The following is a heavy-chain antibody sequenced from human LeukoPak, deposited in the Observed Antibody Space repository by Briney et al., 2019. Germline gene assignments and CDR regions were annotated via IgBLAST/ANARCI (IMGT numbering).Heavy chain of an antibody. V-gene: IGHV1-69*05. Sequence: SVKVSCKASGGTFSSYAISWVRQAPGQGLEWMGRIIPIFGTANYAQKFQGRVTITTDESTSTAYMELSSLRSEDTAVYYCAAGGEGSIAACPEPWGQGTLVTVSS. CDR3: AAGGEGSIAACPEP. CDR2: IIPIFGTA. D-gene: IGHD6-6*01. J-gene: IGHJ5*02. CDR1: GGTFSSYA.